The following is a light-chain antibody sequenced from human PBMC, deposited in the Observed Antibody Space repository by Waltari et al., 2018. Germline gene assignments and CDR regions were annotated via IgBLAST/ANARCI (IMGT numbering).Light chain of an antibody. CDR3: QAWDSSTGV. Sequence: SYELTQPPSVSVSPGQTASITCSGDKLGDKYACWYQQKPGQSPVLVIYQDSKRPSGIPERCSGANSGNTATLTISGTHAMDESEYYCQAWDSSTGVFGGGTKLTVL. CDR1: KLGDKY. V-gene: IGLV3-1*01. J-gene: IGLJ3*02. CDR2: QDS.